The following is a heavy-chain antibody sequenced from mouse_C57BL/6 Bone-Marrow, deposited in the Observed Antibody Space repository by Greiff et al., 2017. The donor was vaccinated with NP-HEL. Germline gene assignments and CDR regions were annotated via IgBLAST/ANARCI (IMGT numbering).Heavy chain of an antibody. D-gene: IGHD3-1*01. J-gene: IGHJ2*01. CDR3: AREGREDYFDY. Sequence: VQRVESGAELARPGASVKLSCKASGYTFTSYGISWVKQRTGQGLEWIGEIYPRSGNTYYNEKFKGKATLTADKSSSTAYMELRSLTSEDSAVYFCAREGREDYFDYWGQGTTLTVSS. CDR2: IYPRSGNT. V-gene: IGHV1-81*01. CDR1: GYTFTSYG.